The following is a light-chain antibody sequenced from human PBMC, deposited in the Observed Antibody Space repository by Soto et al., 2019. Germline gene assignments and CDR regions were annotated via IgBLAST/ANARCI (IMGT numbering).Light chain of an antibody. CDR3: QQYSSSSPDT. V-gene: IGKV1-5*03. Sequence: DIQMTQSPSTLSASVGDRVTITCRASQSLRGWLAWYQQKPGKAPSLLIYKASSLGSGVPSRFSGSGSGTEFTLTISILQPNDFATYYCQQYSSSSPDTFGQGTKVEIK. CDR1: QSLRGW. CDR2: KAS. J-gene: IGKJ1*01.